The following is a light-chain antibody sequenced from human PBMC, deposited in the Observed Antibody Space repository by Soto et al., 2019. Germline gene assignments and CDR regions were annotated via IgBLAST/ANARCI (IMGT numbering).Light chain of an antibody. CDR1: SSNVGSYKL. CDR2: EVN. Sequence: QSVLTQPASVSGSPGQPITISCTGTSSNVGSYKLVSWYQQHPGKAPKLMIFEVNKRPSGVSNRFSGSKSGNTASLTISGLKVDDEADYYCQSYESSSLSGFVFGSGTKVTVL. J-gene: IGLJ1*01. V-gene: IGLV2-23*02. CDR3: QSYESSSLSGFV.